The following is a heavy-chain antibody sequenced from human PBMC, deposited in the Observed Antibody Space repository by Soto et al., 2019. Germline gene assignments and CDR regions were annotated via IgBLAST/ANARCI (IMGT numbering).Heavy chain of an antibody. CDR2: ISWNSESV. Sequence: DVQLVESGGGLAQPGRSLRLSCAASGFTFDDYAMHWVRQVPGKGPEWVSGISWNSESVGYADAVKGRFTISRDNAQNSLYLQMNSLRPEDTALYYCAKDRATVSTGDFAYWGQGILVTVPS. D-gene: IGHD3-9*01. CDR3: AKDRATVSTGDFAY. J-gene: IGHJ4*02. CDR1: GFTFDDYA. V-gene: IGHV3-9*01.